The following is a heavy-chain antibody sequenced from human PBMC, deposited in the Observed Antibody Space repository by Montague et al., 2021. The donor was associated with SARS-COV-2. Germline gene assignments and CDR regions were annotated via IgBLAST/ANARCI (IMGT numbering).Heavy chain of an antibody. CDR1: GGSISSSNW. V-gene: IGHV4-4*02. J-gene: IGHJ5*02. CDR2: IYHSGST. CDR3: ARRYCSSTSCPNWFDP. Sequence: SETLSLTCAVSGGSISSSNWWNWVRQPPGKGLEWIGEIYHSGSTNYNPSLKSRVTISVDKSKNQFSLKLSSVTAADTAVYYRARRYCSSTSCPNWFDPWGQGTLVTVSS. D-gene: IGHD2-2*01.